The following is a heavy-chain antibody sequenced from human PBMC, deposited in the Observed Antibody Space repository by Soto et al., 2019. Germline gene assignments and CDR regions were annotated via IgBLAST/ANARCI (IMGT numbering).Heavy chain of an antibody. Sequence: QVQLVQSGVEVKKPGASVKVSCKVSGYTFTNYAITWVRQAPGQGLEGVGWINGYNGQTNYAQMLQGKVAMTTDTSTSTSHMELRSRRSDDTAVYYCARDTGYSSGWGFDYWGQGTLVTVSS. V-gene: IGHV1-18*04. CDR1: GYTFTNYA. CDR3: ARDTGYSSGWGFDY. CDR2: INGYNGQT. J-gene: IGHJ4*02. D-gene: IGHD6-19*01.